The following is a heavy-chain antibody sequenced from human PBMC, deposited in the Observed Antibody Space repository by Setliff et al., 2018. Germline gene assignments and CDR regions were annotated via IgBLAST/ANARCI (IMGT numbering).Heavy chain of an antibody. D-gene: IGHD3-3*01. CDR2: IYTSWST. CDR1: GDSISSRPFY. J-gene: IGHJ6*03. CDR3: ARMTGFQYIDV. V-gene: IGHV4-61*09. Sequence: SETLSLTCTVSGDSISSRPFYWGWFRQPAGKELEWIGQIYTSWSTIYNPSLKSRVTTLLDTSKNQFSLTLTSVTAADTAVYYCARMTGFQYIDVWGKGTTVTVSS.